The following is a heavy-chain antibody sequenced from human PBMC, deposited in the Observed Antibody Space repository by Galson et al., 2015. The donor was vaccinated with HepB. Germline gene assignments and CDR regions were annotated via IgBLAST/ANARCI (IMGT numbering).Heavy chain of an antibody. CDR1: GFTFTSSA. CDR2: IVVGSGNT. D-gene: IGHD6-13*01. J-gene: IGHJ6*02. Sequence: SVKVSCKASGFTFTSSAVQWVRQARGQRLEWIGWIVVGSGNTNYAQKSQERVTITRDMSTSTAYMELSSLRSEDTAVYYCAADHSSSWYGDFDYYYYGMDVWGQGTTVTVSS. V-gene: IGHV1-58*01. CDR3: AADHSSSWYGDFDYYYYGMDV.